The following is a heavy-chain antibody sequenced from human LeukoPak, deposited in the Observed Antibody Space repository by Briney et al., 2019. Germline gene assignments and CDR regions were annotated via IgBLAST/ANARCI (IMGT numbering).Heavy chain of an antibody. CDR1: GYTFTGYY. V-gene: IGHV1-2*02. CDR2: INPNSGGT. CDR3: AIPNYYDSSGSFDY. Sequence: ASVKVSCKASGYTFTGYYMHWVRQAPGQGLEWMGWINPNSGGTNYAQKFQGRVTMTRDTSNSTAYMELSRLRSDDTAVYYCAIPNYYDSSGSFDYWGQGTLVTVSS. D-gene: IGHD3-22*01. J-gene: IGHJ4*02.